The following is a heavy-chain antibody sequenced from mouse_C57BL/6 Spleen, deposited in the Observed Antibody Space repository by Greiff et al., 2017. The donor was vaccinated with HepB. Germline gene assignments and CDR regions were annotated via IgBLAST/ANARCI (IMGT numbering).Heavy chain of an antibody. CDR1: GYTFTSYW. J-gene: IGHJ2*01. V-gene: IGHV1-64*01. CDR2: IHPNSGST. D-gene: IGHD1-1*01. Sequence: VKLMESGAELVKPGASVKLSCKASGYTFTSYWMHWVKQRPGQGLEWIGMIHPNSGSTNYNEKFKSKATMTVDKSSSTAYMQLSSLTSEDSAVYYCATTVVAFYFDYWGQGTTLTVSS. CDR3: ATTVVAFYFDY.